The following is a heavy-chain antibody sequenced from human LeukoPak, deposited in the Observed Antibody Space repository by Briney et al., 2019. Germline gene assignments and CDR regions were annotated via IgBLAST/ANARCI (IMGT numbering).Heavy chain of an antibody. Sequence: SETLSLTCTVSVGSISSYYWSWIRQPPGKGLEWSGYIYYSGSTNYNPSLKSRVTISVDTSKNQFSLKLSSVTAADTAVYYCARGPYYYDSSGFWGYFDYWGQGTLVTVSS. V-gene: IGHV4-59*01. D-gene: IGHD3-22*01. J-gene: IGHJ4*02. CDR1: VGSISSYY. CDR3: ARGPYYYDSSGFWGYFDY. CDR2: IYYSGST.